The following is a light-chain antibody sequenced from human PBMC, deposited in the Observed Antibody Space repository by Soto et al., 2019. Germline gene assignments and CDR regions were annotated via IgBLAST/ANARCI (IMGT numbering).Light chain of an antibody. CDR3: NSYTTLSNRV. CDR1: SSNIGGTNY. J-gene: IGLJ1*01. CDR2: SNN. V-gene: IGLV1-47*02. Sequence: QSVLTQPPSASGTPGQKVFISCSGSSSNIGGTNYAYWYQQLPGAAPKLLMHSNNLRPSGVPERISGSKFGTAASLAISGLRSEDEANYYCNSYTTLSNRVFGTGTKVTVL.